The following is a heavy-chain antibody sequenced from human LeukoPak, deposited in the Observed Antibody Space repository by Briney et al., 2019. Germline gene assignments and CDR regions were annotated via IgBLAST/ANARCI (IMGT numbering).Heavy chain of an antibody. V-gene: IGHV1-46*01. J-gene: IGHJ4*02. CDR3: ARDGWVVVAARFFDY. CDR1: GYTFTSQY. D-gene: IGHD2-15*01. Sequence: VASVKVSCKASGYTFTSQYIHWVRQAPGQGPEWMGIINPSGGSTSYAQKFQGRVTMTTDTSTSTAYMELRSLRSDDTAVYYCARDGWVVVAARFFDYWGQGTLVTVSS. CDR2: INPSGGST.